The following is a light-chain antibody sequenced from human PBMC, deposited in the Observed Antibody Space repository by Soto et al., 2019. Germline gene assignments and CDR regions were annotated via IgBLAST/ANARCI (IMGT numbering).Light chain of an antibody. Sequence: QSALTQPASVSGSPGQSITISCTGTSSDVGSYNLVSWYQQHPGKAPKLMIYEGTKRPSGVSNRFSGSKSGNTASLTISGLQAEDDADYYCCSYAGGVIFGGGTKLTVL. CDR1: SSDVGSYNL. J-gene: IGLJ2*01. CDR3: CSYAGGVI. V-gene: IGLV2-23*01. CDR2: EGT.